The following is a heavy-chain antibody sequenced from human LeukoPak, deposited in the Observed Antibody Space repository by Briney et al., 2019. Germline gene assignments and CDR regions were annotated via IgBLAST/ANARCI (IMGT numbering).Heavy chain of an antibody. Sequence: SETLSLTCTVSGGSISSYYWSWIRQPAGKGLEWIGRIYTSGSTNYNPSLKSRVTMSVDTSKNQFSLKLSSVTAADTAVYYCARDRLQYYDILTGYDYWGQGTLVTVSS. V-gene: IGHV4-4*07. CDR2: IYTSGST. D-gene: IGHD3-9*01. CDR3: ARDRLQYYDILTGYDY. J-gene: IGHJ4*02. CDR1: GGSISSYY.